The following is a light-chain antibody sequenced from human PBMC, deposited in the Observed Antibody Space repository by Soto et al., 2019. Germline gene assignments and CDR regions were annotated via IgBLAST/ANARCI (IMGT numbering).Light chain of an antibody. V-gene: IGKV3-20*01. CDR2: GAS. Sequence: EIVLTQSPGTLSLSPGERATLSCRASQSVSSSYLAWYQQKPGQDPSLLIYGASSKATGIPDRFSGSGSGTDFTRTISRLEAEDFAVYYCQQYGSSPRTFGQGTKVELK. CDR3: QQYGSSPRT. CDR1: QSVSSSY. J-gene: IGKJ1*01.